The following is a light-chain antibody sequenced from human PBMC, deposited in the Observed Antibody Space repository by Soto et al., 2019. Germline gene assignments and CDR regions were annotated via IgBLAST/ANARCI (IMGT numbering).Light chain of an antibody. CDR1: NTDVGGYNS. Sequence: QSALTQPPSASGSPGQSVTISCTGTNTDVGGYNSVSWYQQHPGKVPVLIIYEVSKRPSGVPDRFSGSKSVNTASLTVAGLQAEDEADYYCSSYAGSNNLVFGGGTKLTVL. CDR2: EVS. V-gene: IGLV2-8*01. CDR3: SSYAGSNNLV. J-gene: IGLJ2*01.